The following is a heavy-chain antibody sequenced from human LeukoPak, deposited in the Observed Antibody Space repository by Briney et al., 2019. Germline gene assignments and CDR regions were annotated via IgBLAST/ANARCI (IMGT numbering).Heavy chain of an antibody. CDR3: AKDPPYGSGWYGVFDY. V-gene: IGHV3-23*01. D-gene: IGHD6-19*01. Sequence: GGSLRLSCAASGFTFSSYAMSWVRQAPGKGLEWVSAISGSGGSTYYADSVKGRFTISRDNSKNTLYLQMNSLRAEDTAVYYCAKDPPYGSGWYGVFDYWGQGTLVTVSS. J-gene: IGHJ4*02. CDR1: GFTFSSYA. CDR2: ISGSGGST.